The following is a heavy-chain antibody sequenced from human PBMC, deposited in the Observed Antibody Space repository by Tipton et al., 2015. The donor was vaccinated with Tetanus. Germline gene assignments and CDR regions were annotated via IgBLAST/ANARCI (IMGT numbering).Heavy chain of an antibody. D-gene: IGHD5-24*01. CDR3: ARDDGYTGLNS. CDR2: ISGSGSS. Sequence: TLSLTCSVSGGSLRGGDHYWSWIRQSPGKGLEWLAYISGSGSSNSNYFLKSRIAVSRDTSKNHFSLNLASVTAADTAVYFCARDDGYTGLNSWGQGALVAVST. V-gene: IGHV4-61*03. CDR1: GGSLRGGDHY. J-gene: IGHJ4*02.